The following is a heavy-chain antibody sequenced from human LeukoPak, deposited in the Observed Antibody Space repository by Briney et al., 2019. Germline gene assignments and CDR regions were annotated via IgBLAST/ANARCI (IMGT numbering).Heavy chain of an antibody. Sequence: PGGSLRLSCAASGFTFDDYAMHWVRQAPGKGLEWVSGISWNSGSIGYADSVKGRFTISRDNAKNSLYLQMNSLRAEDTALYYCAKDYSSGWYGAFDIWGQGTMVTVSP. CDR3: AKDYSSGWYGAFDI. D-gene: IGHD6-19*01. CDR1: GFTFDDYA. J-gene: IGHJ3*02. V-gene: IGHV3-9*01. CDR2: ISWNSGSI.